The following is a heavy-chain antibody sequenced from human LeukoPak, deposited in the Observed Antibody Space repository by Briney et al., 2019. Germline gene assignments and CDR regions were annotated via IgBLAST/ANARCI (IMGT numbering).Heavy chain of an antibody. CDR2: IYCSGST. CDR1: GGSISSYY. V-gene: IGHV4-59*08. J-gene: IGHJ4*02. CDR3: ASLGAAAGTLDY. Sequence: SETLSLTCTVSGGSISSYYWSWIRQPPGKGLEWIGHIYCSGSTNYNPSLKSRVTISVDTSKNQFSLKLSSGTAADTAVYYCASLGAAAGTLDYWGQGTLVTVSS. D-gene: IGHD6-13*01.